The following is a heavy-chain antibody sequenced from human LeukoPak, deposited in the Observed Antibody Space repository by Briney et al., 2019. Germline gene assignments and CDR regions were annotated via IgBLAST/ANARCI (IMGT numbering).Heavy chain of an antibody. J-gene: IGHJ6*02. CDR3: ARATALDNYYDILTGLEESYGMDV. CDR2: MNPNSGNT. CDR1: GYTFTSYD. D-gene: IGHD3-9*01. V-gene: IGHV1-8*01. Sequence: ASVKVSCKASGYTFTSYDINWVRQATGQGLEWMGWMNPNSGNTGYAQKFQGRVTMTRNTSISTAYMELSSLRSEDTAVYYCARATALDNYYDILTGLEESYGMDVWGQGTTVTVSS.